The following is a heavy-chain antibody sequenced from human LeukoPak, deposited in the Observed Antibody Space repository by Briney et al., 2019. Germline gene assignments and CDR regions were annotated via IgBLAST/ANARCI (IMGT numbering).Heavy chain of an antibody. CDR2: INYRGNT. D-gene: IGHD3-22*01. Sequence: SETLSLTCTVSGGSISSSSYYWGWIRQPPGKGLDWIGIINYRGNTYYNPSLKSRVTISVDTSKNQFSLKLSSVTAADTAVYYCARVNAMIAYYFDYWGQGTLVTVSS. CDR1: GGSISSSSYY. CDR3: ARVNAMIAYYFDY. J-gene: IGHJ4*02. V-gene: IGHV4-39*01.